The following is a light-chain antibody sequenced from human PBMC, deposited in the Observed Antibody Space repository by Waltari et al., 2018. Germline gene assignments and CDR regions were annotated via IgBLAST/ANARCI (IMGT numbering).Light chain of an antibody. CDR3: QQGYSTPLT. CDR2: AAS. V-gene: IGKV1-39*01. J-gene: IGKJ3*01. CDR1: QSISSS. Sequence: TCRASQSISSSLNWYQQKPGKAPKLLIYAASNLQSGVPSRFSGSGSETDFTLTISSLQPEDFATYYCQQGYSTPLTFGPGTKVEVK.